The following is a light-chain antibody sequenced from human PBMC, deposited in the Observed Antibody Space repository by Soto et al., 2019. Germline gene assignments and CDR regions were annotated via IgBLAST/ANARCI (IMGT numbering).Light chain of an antibody. Sequence: DIQMTQSPSSLSASVGDRVTITCRASQSINTWLAWYQQKPGKTPKLLIYRASNLVNGVHTRFSGSGSRTKSTLTISSLQSDDFSIYYCQQYETYSGTFGPGTKVDL. J-gene: IGKJ3*01. CDR2: RAS. V-gene: IGKV1-5*03. CDR1: QSINTW. CDR3: QQYETYSGT.